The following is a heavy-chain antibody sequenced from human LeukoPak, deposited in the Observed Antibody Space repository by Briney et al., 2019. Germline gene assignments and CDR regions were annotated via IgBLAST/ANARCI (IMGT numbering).Heavy chain of an antibody. CDR1: RFTFTTYA. CDR3: AKSHSVGYRGYFDS. D-gene: IGHD5-18*01. J-gene: IGHJ4*02. Sequence: PGGSLRLSCAASRFTFTTYAMSWVRRAPGKGLEWPSTISNSGDNTYYADSVKGRFTISRDNSKNTLSLQMNSLRADDTAVYYCAKSHSVGYRGYFDSWGQGALVTVSS. CDR2: ISNSGDNT. V-gene: IGHV3-23*01.